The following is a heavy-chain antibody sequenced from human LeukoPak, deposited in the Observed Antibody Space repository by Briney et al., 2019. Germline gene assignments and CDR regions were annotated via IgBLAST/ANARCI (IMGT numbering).Heavy chain of an antibody. Sequence: GGSLRLSCAASGFTFSSYGMHWVCQAPGKGLEWVAFIRYDGSNKYYADSVKGRFTISRDNSKNTLYLQMNSLRAEDTAVYYCAKDDVRDFWSGYWAPLDAFDIWGQGTMVTVSS. D-gene: IGHD3-3*01. CDR2: IRYDGSNK. V-gene: IGHV3-30*02. CDR3: AKDDVRDFWSGYWAPLDAFDI. J-gene: IGHJ3*02. CDR1: GFTFSSYG.